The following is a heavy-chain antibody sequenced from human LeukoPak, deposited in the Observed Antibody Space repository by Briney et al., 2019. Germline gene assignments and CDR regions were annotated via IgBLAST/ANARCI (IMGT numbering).Heavy chain of an antibody. CDR1: GFTFSSYG. CDR3: SSVVVVPAATLGDAFDI. D-gene: IGHD2-2*01. J-gene: IGHJ3*02. V-gene: IGHV3-30*02. CDR2: TRYDGSNK. Sequence: PGGSLRLSCAASGFTFSSYGMHWVRQAPGKGLEWVAFTRYDGSNKYYADSVKGRFTISRDNSKNTLYLQMNSLRAEDTAVYYCSSVVVVPAATLGDAFDIWGQGTMVTVSS.